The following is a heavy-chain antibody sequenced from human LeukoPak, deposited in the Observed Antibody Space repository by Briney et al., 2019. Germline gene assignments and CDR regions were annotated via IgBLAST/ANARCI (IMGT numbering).Heavy chain of an antibody. J-gene: IGHJ4*02. V-gene: IGHV2-70*01. Sequence: SGPTLVNPTQTLTLTCAFSGFSLRTSGMCVSWIRQPPGKALEWLALIDWDDDKYYSTSLKTRLTISKDTSKNQVVLTMTNMDPVDTATYYCARYLYGDSASYFDYWGQGTLVIVSS. CDR3: ARYLYGDSASYFDY. CDR1: GFSLRTSGMC. CDR2: IDWDDDK. D-gene: IGHD4-17*01.